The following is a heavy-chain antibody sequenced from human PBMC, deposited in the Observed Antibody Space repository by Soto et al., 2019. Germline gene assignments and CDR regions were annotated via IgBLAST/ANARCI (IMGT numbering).Heavy chain of an antibody. V-gene: IGHV1-69*01. J-gene: IGHJ5*02. CDR2: IIPIYGTA. CDR1: GGTFSSDA. Sequence: QVQLVQSGAEVKKPGSSVKVSCKASGGTFSSDAISWVRQAPGPGLEWMGGIIPIYGTANYAQKFQGRVTITADESTSTAYMELSSLRSEDKAVYFWARFEGIGGWFDPWGQGTLVTVSS. CDR3: ARFEGIGGWFDP. D-gene: IGHD3-9*01.